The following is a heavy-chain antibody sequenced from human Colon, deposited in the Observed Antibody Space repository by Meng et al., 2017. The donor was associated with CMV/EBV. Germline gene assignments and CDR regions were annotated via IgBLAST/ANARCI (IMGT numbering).Heavy chain of an antibody. CDR1: GYDFPNYW. V-gene: IGHV5-51*01. Sequence: KVSCKASGYDFPNYWIAWVRQMPGKGLEWMGSVYPGDFDTKYSPSFQGQVTMSADKSTNTAYLQWNSLKASDTAIYYCARLGYCTSSACKGYNYGMNVWGQGTTVTVSS. J-gene: IGHJ6*02. D-gene: IGHD2-8*02. CDR2: VYPGDFDT. CDR3: ARLGYCTSSACKGYNYGMNV.